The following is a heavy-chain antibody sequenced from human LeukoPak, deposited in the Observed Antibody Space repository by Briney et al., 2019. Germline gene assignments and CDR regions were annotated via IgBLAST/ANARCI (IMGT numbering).Heavy chain of an antibody. CDR2: MYSSGNI. CDR1: GFIVSDHY. Sequence: PGGSLRLSCAASGFIVSDHYMGWVRQAPGKGLDWVSVMYSSGNIHYADSVEGRFTISRDNAKNTLYLQMNRLTVEDTAVYYCGRGMRDYYGLDYWGQGILVTVSS. J-gene: IGHJ4*02. V-gene: IGHV3-66*01. D-gene: IGHD3-10*01. CDR3: GRGMRDYYGLDY.